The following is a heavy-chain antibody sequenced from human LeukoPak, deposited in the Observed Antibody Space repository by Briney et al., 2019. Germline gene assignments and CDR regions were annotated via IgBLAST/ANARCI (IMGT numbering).Heavy chain of an antibody. V-gene: IGHV3-48*02. D-gene: IGHD6-6*01. Sequence: PGGSLRLSCAASGVTFSSYALNWVRQAPGKGLEWVSYIRWSSSVIYYTDSVKGRFTISRDDAKNSLYLQLNRLRDEDTAIYYCARAWRPRFDYWAQGILVTVSS. J-gene: IGHJ4*02. CDR1: GVTFSSYA. CDR2: IRWSSSVI. CDR3: ARAWRPRFDY.